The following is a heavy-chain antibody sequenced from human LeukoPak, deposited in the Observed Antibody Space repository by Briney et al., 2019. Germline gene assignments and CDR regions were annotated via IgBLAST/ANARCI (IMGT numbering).Heavy chain of an antibody. J-gene: IGHJ2*01. V-gene: IGHV3-23*01. D-gene: IGHD6-13*01. CDR2: ISSGGST. CDR1: GFTFSSYA. Sequence: GGSLRLSCAASGFTFSSYAMSWVRQAPGKGLEWVSAISSGGSTYFADSVKGRFTISRDNSKNTLYLQMNSLRAEDTAVYYCAKGYSSSYWYFDLWGRGTLVTVSS. CDR3: AKGYSSSYWYFDL.